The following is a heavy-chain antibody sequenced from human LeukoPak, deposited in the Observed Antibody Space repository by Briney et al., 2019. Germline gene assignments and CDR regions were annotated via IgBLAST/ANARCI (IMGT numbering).Heavy chain of an antibody. V-gene: IGHV3-23*01. CDR1: GFTFSSYA. CDR3: AEGLEEVADYGMDV. J-gene: IGHJ6*02. Sequence: GGSLRLSCAASGFTFSSYAMSWVRQAPGKGLEWVSAISGSGGSTYYADSVKGRFTISRDNSKNTLYLQMNSLRAEDTAVYYCAEGLEEVADYGMDVWGQGTTVTVSS. D-gene: IGHD5-12*01. CDR2: ISGSGGST.